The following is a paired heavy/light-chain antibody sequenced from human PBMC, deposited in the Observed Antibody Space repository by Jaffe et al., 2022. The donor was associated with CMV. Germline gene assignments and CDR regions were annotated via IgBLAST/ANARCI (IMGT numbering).Heavy chain of an antibody. CDR2: ISYDGSTK. Sequence: QVQLVESGGGVVQPGRSLRLSCAASGFTFRTYGIHWVRQAPGKGLEWVAVISYDGSTKKSADSVKGRFTISRDNSKNTLYLQMNSLRAEDTAVYYCVKLWGPSGSYQAQDFDCWGQGTLVTVSS. V-gene: IGHV3-30*18. D-gene: IGHD1-26*01. CDR1: GFTFRTYG. CDR3: VKLWGPSGSYQAQDFDC. J-gene: IGHJ4*02.
Light chain of an antibody. J-gene: IGLJ3*02. CDR2: EVS. CDR1: SSDVGGYNY. V-gene: IGLV2-8*01. CDR3: NSYAGSSNRV. Sequence: QSALTQPPSASGSPGQSVTISCTGTSSDVGGYNYVSWYQQHPGKAPKLMIYEVSQRPSGVPDRFSGSKSGNTASLTVSGLQAEDEADYYCNSYAGSSNRVFGGGTRLTVL.